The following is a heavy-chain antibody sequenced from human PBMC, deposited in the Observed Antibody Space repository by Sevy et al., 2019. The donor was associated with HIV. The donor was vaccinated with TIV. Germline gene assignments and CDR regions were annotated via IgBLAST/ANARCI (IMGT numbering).Heavy chain of an antibody. CDR3: ARAPTIRAAGTWWFDP. Sequence: GSLRLSCAASGFTFSSYSMNWVRQAPGKGLEWVSYISSSSGTIYHADSVKGRFTISRDNAKNSLYMQMNSLRDEDTAVYYCARAPTIRAAGTWWFDPWGQGTLVTVSS. D-gene: IGHD6-13*01. CDR2: ISSSSGTI. CDR1: GFTFSSYS. J-gene: IGHJ5*02. V-gene: IGHV3-48*02.